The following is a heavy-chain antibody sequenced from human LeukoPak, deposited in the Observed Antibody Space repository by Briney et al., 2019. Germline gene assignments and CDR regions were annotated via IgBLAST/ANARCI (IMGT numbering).Heavy chain of an antibody. CDR3: ARITYDFWSGYYMPDDP. J-gene: IGHJ5*02. CDR1: GYTFTNYG. V-gene: IGHV1-18*01. CDR2: ISIYNGNT. D-gene: IGHD3-3*01. Sequence: ASVKVSCKASGYTFTNYGISWVRQAPGQGLEWMGWISIYNGNTDYAQKLRGRVTMTTDTSTSTAYMELRSLRSDDPAVYYCARITYDFWSGYYMPDDPWAQGTLVTVSS.